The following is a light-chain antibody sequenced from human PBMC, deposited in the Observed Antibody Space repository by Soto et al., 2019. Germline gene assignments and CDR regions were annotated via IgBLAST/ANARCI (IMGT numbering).Light chain of an antibody. V-gene: IGLV1-47*02. CDR2: NDY. CDR3: AVWDDSLSGVV. CDR1: TSNVGSNL. J-gene: IGLJ2*01. Sequence: QAVVAQPPSASGTPGQRVTISCSGSTSNVGSNLASWYQQLPGSAPKLLIYNDYERPSGVPDRFSGSKSGTSASLGISGLRSEDEADYFCAVWDDSLSGVVFGGGTKRPS.